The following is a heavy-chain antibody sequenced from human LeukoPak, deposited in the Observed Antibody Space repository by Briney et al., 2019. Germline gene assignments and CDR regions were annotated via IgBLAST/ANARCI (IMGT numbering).Heavy chain of an antibody. J-gene: IGHJ4*02. CDR2: IYYSGST. CDR1: GGSISSYY. Sequence: SETLSLTCTVSGGSISSYYWSWVRQPPGKGLEWIGYIYYSGSTNYNPSLKSRVTISVDTSKNQFSLRLNSVTAADAAVYYCARVQSSGWFYYFDFWGQGTLVTVSS. V-gene: IGHV4-59*01. D-gene: IGHD6-19*01. CDR3: ARVQSSGWFYYFDF.